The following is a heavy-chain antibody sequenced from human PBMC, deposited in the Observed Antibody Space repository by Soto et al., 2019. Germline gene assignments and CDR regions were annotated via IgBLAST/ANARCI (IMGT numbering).Heavy chain of an antibody. CDR1: GFTFSSYN. Sequence: PGGSLRLSCAASGFTFSSYNMNWVRQAPGKGLEWVSYISTTSTTIYYADSVKGRFTISRDNAKNSLYLQMNSLRDEDTAVYYCARFGSSYYLDYCDYWGQGTLVTVSS. D-gene: IGHD2-15*01. J-gene: IGHJ4*02. CDR3: ARFGSSYYLDYCDY. CDR2: ISTTSTTI. V-gene: IGHV3-48*02.